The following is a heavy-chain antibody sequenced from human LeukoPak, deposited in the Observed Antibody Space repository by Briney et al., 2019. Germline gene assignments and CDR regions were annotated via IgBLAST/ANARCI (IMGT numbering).Heavy chain of an antibody. V-gene: IGHV4-59*11. D-gene: IGHD5-12*01. CDR3: ARTPDLYSGHDYVFDF. CDR2: IYGGGVT. J-gene: IGHJ4*02. CDR1: NGSISDHF. Sequence: PSETLSLTCNVSNGSISDHFWSWVRQPPGKGLEWIGYIYGGGVTNYSPSLKSRLTISLDTSKNQVSLKLRSVTAADTAVYFCARTPDLYSGHDYVFDFWGQGTLVTVSS.